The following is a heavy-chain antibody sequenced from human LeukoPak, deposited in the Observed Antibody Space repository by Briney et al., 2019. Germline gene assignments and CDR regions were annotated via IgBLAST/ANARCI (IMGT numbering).Heavy chain of an antibody. D-gene: IGHD6-13*01. CDR2: ISGSGGSK. J-gene: IGHJ4*02. CDR1: GFTVSSYA. Sequence: GGSLRLSCAASGFTVSSYAMSWVRQAPGKGLEWISDISGSGGSKFYADSVKGRFTISRDTSTNTLYLQMNSLRVDDTAVYFCAKEWRFSSSWYQYYFDYWGQGTLVTVSS. V-gene: IGHV3-23*01. CDR3: AKEWRFSSSWYQYYFDY.